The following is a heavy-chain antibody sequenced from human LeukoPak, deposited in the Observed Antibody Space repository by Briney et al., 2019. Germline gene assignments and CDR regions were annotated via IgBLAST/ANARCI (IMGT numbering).Heavy chain of an antibody. V-gene: IGHV3-53*01. Sequence: GGSLGLSCAASGFSVSSNYMNWVRQAPGKGLDWVSVIYSGGRTYYTDSVKGRFTISRDNSKNTLYLQMNSLRAEDTAVYYCARGDRAAAAFDSWGQGTLVTVSS. D-gene: IGHD6-13*01. CDR1: GFSVSSNY. CDR2: IYSGGRT. CDR3: ARGDRAAAAFDS. J-gene: IGHJ4*02.